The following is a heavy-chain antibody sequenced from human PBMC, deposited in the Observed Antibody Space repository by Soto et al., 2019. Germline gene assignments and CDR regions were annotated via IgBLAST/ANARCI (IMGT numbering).Heavy chain of an antibody. J-gene: IGHJ5*02. CDR1: GFTFGDYA. Sequence: GGSLRLSCTGSGFTFGDYAMSWFRQAPGKGLEWVGFIRNKAYGATTEYAASVKGRFTISRDDSKSIAYLQMNSLKAEDTAVYYCAPKGVTVTLGFDPWGQGTLVTVSS. V-gene: IGHV3-49*03. CDR3: APKGVTVTLGFDP. CDR2: IRNKAYGATT. D-gene: IGHD4-4*01.